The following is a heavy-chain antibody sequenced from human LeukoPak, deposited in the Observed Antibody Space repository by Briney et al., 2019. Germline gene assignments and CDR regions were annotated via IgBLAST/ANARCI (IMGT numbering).Heavy chain of an antibody. J-gene: IGHJ4*02. Sequence: GGSLRLSCAASGFTFNSYAVHWVRQAPGKGLEWVAVISYDVSINFYAASVKGRFTISRDNSKNTLYLQMNSLRIDDTALYFCARDRRYCSGGSCYFDYFFDYWGQGTLVTVSS. D-gene: IGHD2-15*01. CDR3: ARDRRYCSGGSCYFDYFFDY. CDR2: ISYDVSIN. CDR1: GFTFNSYA. V-gene: IGHV3-30*04.